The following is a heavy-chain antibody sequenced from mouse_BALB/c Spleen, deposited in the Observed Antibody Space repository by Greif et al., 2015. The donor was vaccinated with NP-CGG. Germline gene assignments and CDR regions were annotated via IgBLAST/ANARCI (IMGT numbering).Heavy chain of an antibody. J-gene: IGHJ4*01. V-gene: IGHV1-84*02. CDR3: ERRTGTEAMDY. Sequence: QVQLQQSGPELVKPGASVKISCKASGYTFTDYYINWVNQKPGQGLEWIGWIYPGSGNTKYNEKFKGKATLTVDTSSSTAYMQYSSLTSEDTAFYVCERRTGTEAMDYWGQGTSVTVSS. CDR1: GYTFTDYY. CDR2: IYPGSGNT. D-gene: IGHD4-1*01.